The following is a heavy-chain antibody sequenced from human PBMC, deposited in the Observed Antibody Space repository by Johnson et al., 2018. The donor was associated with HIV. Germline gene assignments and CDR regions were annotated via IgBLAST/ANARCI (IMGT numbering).Heavy chain of an antibody. CDR1: GLTFSSYG. V-gene: IGHV3-9*01. Sequence: VQLVESGGGVVQPGQSLRLSCAASGLTFSSYGMHWVRQAPGKGLEWVSGISWTSGSIGYADSVKGRFSIFRNNAKTSLYLQMDSLRVEDKALYYWAKDKDYRGYTSAWFSTDSAFDIWGQGTMVTVST. CDR3: AKDKDYRGYTSAWFSTDSAFDI. D-gene: IGHD6-19*01. CDR2: ISWTSGSI. J-gene: IGHJ3*02.